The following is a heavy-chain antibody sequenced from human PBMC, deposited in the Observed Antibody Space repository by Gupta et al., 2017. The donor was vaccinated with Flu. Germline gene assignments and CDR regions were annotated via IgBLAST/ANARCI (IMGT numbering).Heavy chain of an antibody. CDR3: AKDWGSTGLYFFDF. D-gene: IGHD2-8*02. CDR1: GFTFDDHA. V-gene: IGHV3-9*01. Sequence: EVQLVESGGGLVPPGRSLRLSCAASGFTFDDHAMHWVQQGPGKGLEWVSSISWNGDTIVYADSVKGRFTISRDNAKNSLYLQMNSLRAEDTAFYYCAKDWGSTGLYFFDFWGQGALVTVSS. CDR2: ISWNGDTI. J-gene: IGHJ4*02.